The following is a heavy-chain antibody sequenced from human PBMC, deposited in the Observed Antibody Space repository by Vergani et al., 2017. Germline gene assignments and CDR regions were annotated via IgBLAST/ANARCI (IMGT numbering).Heavy chain of an antibody. CDR2: IKQDGSEK. V-gene: IGHV3-7*03. CDR3: ARAYYDFWXPFRSGGSLHAYYYYMDV. D-gene: IGHD3-3*01. J-gene: IGHJ6*03. Sequence: EVQLVESGGGLVQPGGSLRLSCAASGFTFSSYWMSWVRQAPGKGLEWVANIKQDGSEKYYVDSVKGRFTISRDNAKNSLYLQMNSLRAEDTAVYYCARAYYDFWXPFRSGGSLHAYYYYMDVWGKGTTVSVSS. CDR1: GFTFSSYW.